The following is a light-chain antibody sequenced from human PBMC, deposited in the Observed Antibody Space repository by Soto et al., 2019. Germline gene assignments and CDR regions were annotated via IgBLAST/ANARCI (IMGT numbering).Light chain of an antibody. V-gene: IGKV3-11*01. J-gene: IGKJ5*01. CDR3: QQRSNWPPEIT. Sequence: PGERATLSCRASERVNNFLAWYQQKPGQAPRLLIYDASTRAIGIPARFSGSGSGTDFTLTITSLEPEDFAVYYCQQRSNWPPEITFGQGTRLEIK. CDR1: ERVNNF. CDR2: DAS.